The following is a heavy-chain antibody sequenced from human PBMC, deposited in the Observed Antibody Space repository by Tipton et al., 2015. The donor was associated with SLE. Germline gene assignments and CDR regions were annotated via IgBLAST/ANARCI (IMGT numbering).Heavy chain of an antibody. J-gene: IGHJ3*02. Sequence: GSLRLSCAASGFTFSSYAMSWVRQAPGKGLEWVSAISGSGGSTYYADSVKGRFTISRDNSKNTPYLQMNSLRAEDTAVYYCAKEGYYGSGTRDAFDIWGQGTMVTVSS. CDR1: GFTFSSYA. V-gene: IGHV3-23*01. D-gene: IGHD3-10*01. CDR2: ISGSGGST. CDR3: AKEGYYGSGTRDAFDI.